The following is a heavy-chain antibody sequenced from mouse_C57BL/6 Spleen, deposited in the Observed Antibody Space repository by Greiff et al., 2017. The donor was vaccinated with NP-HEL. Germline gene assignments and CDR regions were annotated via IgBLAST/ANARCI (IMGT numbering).Heavy chain of an antibody. CDR1: GFTFSSYA. CDR3: TRGMGRLWFAY. V-gene: IGHV5-9-1*02. J-gene: IGHJ3*01. CDR2: ISSGGDYI. Sequence: EVMLVESGEGLVKPGGSLKLSCAASGFTFSSYAMSWVRQTPEKRLEWVAYISSGGDYIYYADTVKGRFTISRDNARNTLYMQMSSLKSEDTAMYYCTRGMGRLWFAYWGQGTLVTVSA. D-gene: IGHD4-1*01.